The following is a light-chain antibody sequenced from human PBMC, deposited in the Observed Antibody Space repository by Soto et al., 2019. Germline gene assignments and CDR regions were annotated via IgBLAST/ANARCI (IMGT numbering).Light chain of an antibody. V-gene: IGKV3D-15*01. J-gene: IGKJ1*01. Sequence: EIVMTQSPSTLSASPGERVTLSCRASQSVSSNLAWYEQKPGQAPRLLDPGASSGAAGVPAGFSGSGSGTDFPLTISRLAQEDFAVYYCQQYNNWPRTFGQGTQVDIK. CDR1: QSVSSN. CDR2: GAS. CDR3: QQYNNWPRT.